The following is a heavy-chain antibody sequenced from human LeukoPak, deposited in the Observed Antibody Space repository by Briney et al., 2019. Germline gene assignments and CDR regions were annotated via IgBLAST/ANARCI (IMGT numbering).Heavy chain of an antibody. D-gene: IGHD5-12*01. CDR2: INQDGSEK. CDR1: GFTFSSLW. CDR3: ARDGGVSGYDLLDY. J-gene: IGHJ4*02. V-gene: IGHV3-7*01. Sequence: GGSLRLSCAASGFTFSSLWMTWVRQAPGKGLEWVANINQDGSEKYFVDSVKGRFTISRDNAKNSVFLPMNSLTIEDTAVYYCARDGGVSGYDLLDYWGQGTLVTVSS.